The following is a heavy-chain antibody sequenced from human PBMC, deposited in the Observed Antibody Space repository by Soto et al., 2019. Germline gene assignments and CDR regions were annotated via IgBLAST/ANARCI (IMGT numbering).Heavy chain of an antibody. CDR3: ARRYGASFHY. Sequence: PSETLSLTCSGSGGSTSTEYWSWIRQPPGKGLEWIGYIYYSGSTNYNPSLKSRVTISVDTSKNQFSLKLSSVTAADTAVYYCARRYGASFHYWGQGTLVTVS. J-gene: IGHJ4*02. CDR1: GGSTSTEY. D-gene: IGHD4-17*01. CDR2: IYYSGST. V-gene: IGHV4-59*01.